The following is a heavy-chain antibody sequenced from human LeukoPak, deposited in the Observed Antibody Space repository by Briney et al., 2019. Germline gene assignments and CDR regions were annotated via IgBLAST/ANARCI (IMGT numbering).Heavy chain of an antibody. D-gene: IGHD1-7*01. CDR3: AKDLGNWNYEGDAFDI. CDR1: GFTFRSYA. CDR2: ISGSGGST. Sequence: GGSLRLSCAASGFTFRSYAMSWVRQAPGKGLEWVSPISGSGGSTYYADSVKGRFTISRDNSKNTLYLQMNSLRAEDTAVYYCAKDLGNWNYEGDAFDIWGQGTMVTVSS. J-gene: IGHJ3*02. V-gene: IGHV3-23*01.